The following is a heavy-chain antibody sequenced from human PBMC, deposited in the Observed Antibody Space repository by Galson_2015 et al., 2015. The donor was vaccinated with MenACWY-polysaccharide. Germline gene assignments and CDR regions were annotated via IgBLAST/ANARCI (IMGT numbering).Heavy chain of an antibody. V-gene: IGHV3-33*01. CDR1: RFTFSDYG. D-gene: IGHD3-10*01. CDR2: IWDDGSRK. Sequence: SLRLSCAAPRFTFSDYGMHWVRQAPGKGLEWVAFIWDDGSRKYYADSVKGRFAISRDNYDNTLYLQMNNLRVADTAVYYCARVGRDHSGSYFHGGFDPWGHGTLVTVSS. CDR3: ARVGRDHSGSYFHGGFDP. J-gene: IGHJ5*02.